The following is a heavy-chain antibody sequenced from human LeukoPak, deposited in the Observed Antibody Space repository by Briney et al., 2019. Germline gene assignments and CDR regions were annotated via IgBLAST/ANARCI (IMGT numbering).Heavy chain of an antibody. CDR2: IYTSGST. V-gene: IGHV4-61*02. CDR3: ARGGDDFWSGYSYFDY. Sequence: PSETLSLTCTVSGGSISSGSYYWSWIRQPPGKGLEWIGRIYTSGSTNYNPSLKSRVTIPVDTSKNQFSLKLSSVTAADTAAYYCARGGDDFWSGYSYFDYWGQGTLVTVSS. D-gene: IGHD3-3*01. CDR1: GGSISSGSYY. J-gene: IGHJ4*02.